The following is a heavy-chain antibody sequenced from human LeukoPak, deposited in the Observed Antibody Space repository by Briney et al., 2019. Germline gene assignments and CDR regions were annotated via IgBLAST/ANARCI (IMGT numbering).Heavy chain of an antibody. Sequence: ASVKVSCKASGYSFNTYALNWVRLAPGQGFEWMGWISTYNGNTKYAEKVQGRVTMTIDTSTSTAYMELRSLTSDDTAVYYCARETYSNILTGTDYWGPGTLVTVSS. CDR1: GYSFNTYA. V-gene: IGHV1-18*01. CDR2: ISTYNGNT. CDR3: ARETYSNILTGTDY. J-gene: IGHJ4*02. D-gene: IGHD3-9*01.